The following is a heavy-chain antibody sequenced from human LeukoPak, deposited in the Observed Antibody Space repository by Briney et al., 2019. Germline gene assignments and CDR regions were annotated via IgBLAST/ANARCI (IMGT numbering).Heavy chain of an antibody. J-gene: IGHJ6*02. V-gene: IGHV4-39*07. Sequence: SETLSLTCTVSGGSITNSSYYWGWIRQPPGKGLEWIGNIYYGGSTFYNPSLKSRVTISVDTSKNQFSLKVSSVTAADTAVYYCARDEVVGYPTLLGMDVWGQGTTVTVSS. D-gene: IGHD5-12*01. CDR1: GGSITNSSYY. CDR2: IYYGGST. CDR3: ARDEVVGYPTLLGMDV.